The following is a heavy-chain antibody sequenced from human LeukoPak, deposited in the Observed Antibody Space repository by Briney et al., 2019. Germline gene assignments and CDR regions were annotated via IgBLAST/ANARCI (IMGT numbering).Heavy chain of an antibody. CDR2: IYTSGST. Sequence: SSETLFLTCTVSGGSISSYYWSWIRQPAGKGLEWIGRIYTSGSTNYNPSLKCRVTMSVDTSKNQFSLKLSSVTAADTAVYYCARGGGPYGDYLSRNWFDPWGQGTLVTVSS. CDR1: GGSISSYY. V-gene: IGHV4-4*07. CDR3: ARGGGPYGDYLSRNWFDP. D-gene: IGHD4-17*01. J-gene: IGHJ5*02.